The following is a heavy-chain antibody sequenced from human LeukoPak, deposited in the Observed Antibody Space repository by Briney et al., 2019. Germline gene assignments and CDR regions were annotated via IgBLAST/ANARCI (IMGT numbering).Heavy chain of an antibody. V-gene: IGHV3-11*01. CDR1: GFTFSDYY. CDR3: AKPPCSTTSCFGEYYFDS. Sequence: GGSLRLSCAASGFTFSDYYMSWIRQAPGKGLEWVSYISSSGSTIYYADSVKGRFTISRDNSKNTLYLQMNSLSAEDTGVYYCAKPPCSTTSCFGEYYFDSWGQGTLVTVSS. J-gene: IGHJ4*02. D-gene: IGHD2-2*01. CDR2: ISSSGSTI.